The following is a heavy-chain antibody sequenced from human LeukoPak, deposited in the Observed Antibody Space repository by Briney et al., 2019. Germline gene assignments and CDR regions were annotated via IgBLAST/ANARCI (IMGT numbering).Heavy chain of an antibody. CDR3: AKWDTYYDSSGYYFY. Sequence: GGSLRLSCAASGITFSSYGMSWVRQAPGKGLEWVSSISSTGGTTYYADSVKGRFTISRDNSKNTLYLQMNSLRAEDTAVYYCAKWDTYYDSSGYYFYWGQGTLVTVSS. CDR1: GITFSSYG. CDR2: ISSTGGTT. D-gene: IGHD3-22*01. J-gene: IGHJ4*02. V-gene: IGHV3-23*01.